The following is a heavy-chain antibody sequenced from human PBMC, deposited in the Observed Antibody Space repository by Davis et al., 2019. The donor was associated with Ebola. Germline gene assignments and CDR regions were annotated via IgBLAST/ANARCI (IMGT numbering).Heavy chain of an antibody. CDR2: INYSGTT. CDR1: GGSISGHY. D-gene: IGHD3-3*01. CDR3: AQWSGNAFEI. V-gene: IGHV4-59*03. Sequence: PSETLSLTCSASGGSISGHYWNWIRQVPGKGLEWIGYINYSGTTKYNPSLRRRVTTSVDASKNQLSLRLSSVTAADTAVYYCAQWSGNAFEIWGRGTVVTVSS. J-gene: IGHJ3*02.